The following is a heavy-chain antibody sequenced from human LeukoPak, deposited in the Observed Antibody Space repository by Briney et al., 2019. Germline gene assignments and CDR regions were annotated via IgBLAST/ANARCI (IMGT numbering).Heavy chain of an antibody. CDR3: ARGTVAGKAPF. CDR1: GFTFSSHS. Sequence: PGGSLRLSCAASGFTFSSHSMNWVRQAPGKGLEWVAYISSSGGTSYYADSVKGRFSISRDNAMNSLHLQMNSLRAEDTAVYYCARGTVAGKAPFWGQGTLVTVSS. V-gene: IGHV3-48*01. CDR2: ISSSGGTS. J-gene: IGHJ4*02. D-gene: IGHD6-19*01.